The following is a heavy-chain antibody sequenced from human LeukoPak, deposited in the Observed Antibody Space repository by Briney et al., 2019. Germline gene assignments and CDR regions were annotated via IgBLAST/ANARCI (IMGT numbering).Heavy chain of an antibody. CDR2: IFYSGST. CDR3: ARVYCGGDCHSYYYYYAMDV. D-gene: IGHD2-21*02. CDR1: GGSISSYY. Sequence: SETLSLTCTVSGGSISSYYWSWIRQPPGKGLEWIGYIFYSGSTYYNPSLKSRVTISVDTSKNHFSLKLSSVTAADTAVYYCARVYCGGDCHSYYYYYAMDVWGQGTTVTVSS. J-gene: IGHJ6*02. V-gene: IGHV4-59*08.